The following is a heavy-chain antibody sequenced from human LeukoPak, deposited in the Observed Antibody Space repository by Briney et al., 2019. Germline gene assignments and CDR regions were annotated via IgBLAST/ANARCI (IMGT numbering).Heavy chain of an antibody. CDR1: GGSISSYY. CDR3: ARVTGYVIEDNFDY. J-gene: IGHJ4*02. Sequence: SETLSLTCTVSGGSISSYYWSWIRQPPGKGLEWIGYIYYIGSTNYNPSLKSRLTISLDTSKNQFSLKLRSVTAADTAVYYCARVTGYVIEDNFDYWGQGTLVTVSS. D-gene: IGHD2-15*01. V-gene: IGHV4-59*01. CDR2: IYYIGST.